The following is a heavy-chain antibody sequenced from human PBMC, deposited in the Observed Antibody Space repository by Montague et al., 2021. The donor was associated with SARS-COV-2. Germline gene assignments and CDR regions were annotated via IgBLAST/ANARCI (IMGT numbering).Heavy chain of an antibody. CDR2: INHRGST. D-gene: IGHD3-3*01. CDR1: GGSFSAHS. V-gene: IGHV4-34*01. J-gene: IGHJ4*02. CDR3: ARGGLAGGNYDIWSFSYTSPLDY. Sequence: SETLSLTCAVYGGSFSAHSWSWIRQSPGKGLEWIGVINHRGSTTYMSSLKSRVTMSVDTSKNQFSLKMSSVTAADTAIYYCARGGLAGGNYDIWSFSYTSPLDYWGQGTQVTVSS.